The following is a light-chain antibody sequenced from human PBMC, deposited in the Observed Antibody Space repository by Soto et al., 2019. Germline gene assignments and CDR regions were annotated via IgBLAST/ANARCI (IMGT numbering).Light chain of an antibody. J-gene: IGLJ1*01. CDR2: EVS. V-gene: IGLV2-8*01. CDR3: SSYTGSNDPYV. Sequence: QYALTQPPSESGSPGQSVTISCTGTSSDVGGYNYVSWYQQHPGKAPKLMIYEVSKRTSGVPDRFSGSRVGNTASLTVSGLQAEDEADYYCSSYTGSNDPYVFGTGTKLTVL. CDR1: SSDVGGYNY.